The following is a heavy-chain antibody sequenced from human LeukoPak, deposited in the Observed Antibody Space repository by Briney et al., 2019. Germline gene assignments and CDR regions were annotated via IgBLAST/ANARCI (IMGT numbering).Heavy chain of an antibody. D-gene: IGHD1-26*01. CDR2: IYYSGST. CDR3: ARGLAGATKRFDY. V-gene: IGHV4-31*03. Sequence: TPSETLSLTCTVSGGSISSGGYSWSWIRQHPGKGLEWIGYIYYSGSTNYNPSLKSRVTISVDTSKNQFSLKLSSVTAADTAVYYCARGLAGATKRFDYWGQGTLVTVSS. J-gene: IGHJ4*02. CDR1: GGSISSGGYS.